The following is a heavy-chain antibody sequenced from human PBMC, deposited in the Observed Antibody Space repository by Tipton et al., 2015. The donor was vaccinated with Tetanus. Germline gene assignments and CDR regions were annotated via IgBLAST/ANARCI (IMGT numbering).Heavy chain of an antibody. CDR3: ARGSSRSPYYYGMDV. CDR2: IYPDDSDT. D-gene: IGHD3-22*01. Sequence: QLVQSGAEVKKPGESLKISCKGSGDSFSTYWIGWVRQMPGKGLEWMGIIYPDDSDTRYSPSFQGQVTISADKSISTAYLQWSSLKASDSAMYYWARGSSRSPYYYGMDVWGQGTTVSVSS. CDR1: GDSFSTYW. V-gene: IGHV5-51*01. J-gene: IGHJ6*02.